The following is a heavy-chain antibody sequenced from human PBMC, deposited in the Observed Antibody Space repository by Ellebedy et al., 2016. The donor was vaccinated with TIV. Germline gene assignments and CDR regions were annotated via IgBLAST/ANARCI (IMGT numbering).Heavy chain of an antibody. J-gene: IGHJ3*02. CDR1: GFTFSSYG. CDR2: ISYDGSNK. V-gene: IGHV3-30*03. D-gene: IGHD4-17*01. CDR3: ARETVIYAFDI. Sequence: GESLKISXAASGFTFSSYGMHWVRQAPGKGLEWVAVISYDGSNKYYADSVKGRFTISRDNSKNTLYLQMNSLRAEDTAVYYCARETVIYAFDIWGQGTMVTVSS.